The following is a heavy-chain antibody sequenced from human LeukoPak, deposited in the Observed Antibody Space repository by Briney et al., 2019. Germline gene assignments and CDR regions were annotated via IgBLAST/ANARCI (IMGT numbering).Heavy chain of an antibody. CDR2: IYYSGST. V-gene: IGHV4-31*03. CDR3: ARGVRSGTDWFDP. CDR1: GGSISSGGYC. Sequence: RPSQTLSLTCTVSGGSISSGGYCWSWIRQHPGKGLEWIGYIYYSGSTYYNPSLKSRVTISVDTSKNQFSLKLSSVTAADTAVYYCARGVRSGTDWFDPWGQGTLVTVSS. J-gene: IGHJ5*02. D-gene: IGHD1-1*01.